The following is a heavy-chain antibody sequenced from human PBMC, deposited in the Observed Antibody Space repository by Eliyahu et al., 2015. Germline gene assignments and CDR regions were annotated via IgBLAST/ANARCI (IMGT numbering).Heavy chain of an antibody. D-gene: IGHD3-22*01. Sequence: QVQLQESGPGLVKPSQTLSLTCTVSGGSIRSGSYYWGWIRQPAGKGLEWIGHMFTSGSTNYSPSLKSRVTISGDTSKNQFSLKLSSVTAADTAVYYCARDYDSSGYHLGWFDSWGQGTLVTVSS. J-gene: IGHJ5*01. CDR1: GGSIRSGSYY. CDR2: MFTSGST. V-gene: IGHV4-61*02. CDR3: ARDYDSSGYHLGWFDS.